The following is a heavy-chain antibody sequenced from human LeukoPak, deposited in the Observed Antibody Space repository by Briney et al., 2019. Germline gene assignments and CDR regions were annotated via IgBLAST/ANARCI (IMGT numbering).Heavy chain of an antibody. D-gene: IGHD6-19*01. CDR1: GYTFTSYG. CDR3: ARVGDVDNEAVAGLGGNWFDP. J-gene: IGHJ5*02. Sequence: GASVKVSCKASGYTFTSYGISWVRQAPGQGLEWMGWISAYNGNTNYAQKLQGRVTMTTDTSTSTAYMELRSLRSDDTAVYYCARVGDVDNEAVAGLGGNWFDPWGQGTLVTVSS. CDR2: ISAYNGNT. V-gene: IGHV1-18*04.